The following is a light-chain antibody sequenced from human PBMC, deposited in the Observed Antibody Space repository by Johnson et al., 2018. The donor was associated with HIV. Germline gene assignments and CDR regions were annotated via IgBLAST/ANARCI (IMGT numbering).Light chain of an antibody. V-gene: IGLV1-51*01. Sequence: QSVLTQPPSVSAAPGQKVTISCSGSNSNIGNNYVSWYQQLPGTAPKLLIYDNNKRPSGIPDRFSGSKSGTSATLGITALQTGDEADYYCGTWDSSLSAVVFGTGTKVTVL. CDR2: DNN. J-gene: IGLJ1*01. CDR3: GTWDSSLSAVV. CDR1: NSNIGNNY.